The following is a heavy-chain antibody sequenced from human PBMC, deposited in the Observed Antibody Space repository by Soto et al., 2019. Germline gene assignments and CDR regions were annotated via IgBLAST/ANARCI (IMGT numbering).Heavy chain of an antibody. V-gene: IGHV1-3*01. Sequence: ASVKVCCKASGYTFTSYAMYWVRQAPGQRLEWMGWINAGNGNTKYSQKFQGRVTITRDTSASTAYMELSSLRSEDTAVYYCARCKETTMVRAPHSLNNCQPYSMDVSYQGPMVTLSS. D-gene: IGHD3-10*01. CDR3: ARCKETTMVRAPHSLNNCQPYSMDV. CDR1: GYTFTSYA. J-gene: IGHJ6*02. CDR2: INAGNGNT.